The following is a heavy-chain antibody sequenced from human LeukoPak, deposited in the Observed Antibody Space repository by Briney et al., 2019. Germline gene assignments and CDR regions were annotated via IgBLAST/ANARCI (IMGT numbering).Heavy chain of an antibody. CDR3: ARGGIDAPLDF. CDR2: MSYSGTT. Sequence: SETLSLTCIVSGVSVRSHYWNWLRQPPGKGLEWIGFMSYSGTTNYNPSLDSRVNTSITTSRNRVSLRLSSETAADTAYYRCARGGIDAPLDFGGQETLVTVSS. D-gene: IGHD2-21*01. V-gene: IGHV4-59*02. CDR1: GVSVRSHY. J-gene: IGHJ4*02.